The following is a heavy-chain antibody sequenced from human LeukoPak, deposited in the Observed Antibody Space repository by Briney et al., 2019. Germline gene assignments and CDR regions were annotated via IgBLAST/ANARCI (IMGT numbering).Heavy chain of an antibody. V-gene: IGHV1-69-2*01. J-gene: IGHJ3*02. CDR3: ATIEYSSSSRAFDI. CDR1: GYTFTDYY. CDR2: VDPEDGET. D-gene: IGHD6-6*01. Sequence: ATVKISCKVSGYTFTDYYMHWVQQAPGKGLEWMGLVDPEDGETIYAEKFQGRVTITAVTSTDTAYMELSSLRSEDTAVYYCATIEYSSSSRAFDIWGQGTMVTVSS.